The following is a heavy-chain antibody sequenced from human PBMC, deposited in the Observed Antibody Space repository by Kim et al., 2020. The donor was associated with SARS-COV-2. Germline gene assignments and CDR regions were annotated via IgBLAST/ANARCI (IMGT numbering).Heavy chain of an antibody. CDR2: MNPNSGNT. J-gene: IGHJ4*02. D-gene: IGHD3-16*01. CDR1: GYTFTSYD. V-gene: IGHV1-8*02. Sequence: ASVKVSCKASGYTFTSYDINWVRQATGQGLEWMGWMNPNSGNTGYAQKFQGRVTMTRNTSISTAYMELSSLRSEDTAVYYCARGVHILGESDYWGQGTLVTVSS. CDR3: ARGVHILGESDY.